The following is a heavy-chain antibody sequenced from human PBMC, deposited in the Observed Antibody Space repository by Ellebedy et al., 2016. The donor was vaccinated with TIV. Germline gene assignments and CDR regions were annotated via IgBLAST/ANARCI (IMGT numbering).Heavy chain of an antibody. J-gene: IGHJ4*02. CDR2: IRGSGSSI. CDR1: GFTFSDYY. Sequence: GESLKISCAASGFTFSDYYMSWIRQAPGKGLERVSYIRGSGSSIYYADSVKGRFTISRDNAKNSLYLQMNSLRAEDKAVYYCAKSTTGAGTFYYWGQGTLVTVSS. D-gene: IGHD3-10*01. V-gene: IGHV3-11*01. CDR3: AKSTTGAGTFYY.